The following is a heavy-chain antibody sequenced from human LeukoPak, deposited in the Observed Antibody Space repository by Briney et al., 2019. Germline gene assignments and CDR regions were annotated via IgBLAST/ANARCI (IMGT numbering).Heavy chain of an antibody. CDR3: ARFFRATNRIYFDY. J-gene: IGHJ4*02. V-gene: IGHV5-51*01. CDR2: IYPYDSNT. CDR1: GYSFTSYW. Sequence: GESLKISCKGSGYSFTSYWIGWVRQVPGEGLEWMGIIYPYDSNTRYSPSFQGQVTIPANKSVSTAYLQWSSLKASGTAMYYCARFFRATNRIYFDYWGQGTLVTVSS. D-gene: IGHD1-26*01.